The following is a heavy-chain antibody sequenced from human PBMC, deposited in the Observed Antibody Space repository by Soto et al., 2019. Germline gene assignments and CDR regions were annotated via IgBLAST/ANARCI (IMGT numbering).Heavy chain of an antibody. CDR1: GGTFSRYA. J-gene: IGHJ3*02. Sequence: QVQLVQSGAEVKKPGSSVKVSCKASGGTFSRYAISWVRQAPGQGLEWMGGSIPIFGTANYAQKFQGRVTITADKSTSTAYMELSSLRSEDTAVYYCAREGYCSSATCPGYIWGQGTMVTVSS. CDR2: SIPIFGTA. D-gene: IGHD2-2*01. CDR3: AREGYCSSATCPGYI. V-gene: IGHV1-69*06.